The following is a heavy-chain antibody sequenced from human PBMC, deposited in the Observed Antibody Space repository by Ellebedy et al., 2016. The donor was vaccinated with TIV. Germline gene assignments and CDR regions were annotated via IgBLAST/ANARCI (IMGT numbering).Heavy chain of an antibody. Sequence: GESLKISXAASGFTFSNYGMHWVRQAPGKGLEWVSAISGSGGSTYYADSVKGRFTISRDNSKNTLYLQMNSLRAEDTAVYYCAKDQSSPRDYYYYYMDVWGKGTTVTVSS. CDR3: AKDQSSPRDYYYYYMDV. J-gene: IGHJ6*03. D-gene: IGHD2-2*01. CDR2: ISGSGGST. V-gene: IGHV3-23*01. CDR1: GFTFSNYG.